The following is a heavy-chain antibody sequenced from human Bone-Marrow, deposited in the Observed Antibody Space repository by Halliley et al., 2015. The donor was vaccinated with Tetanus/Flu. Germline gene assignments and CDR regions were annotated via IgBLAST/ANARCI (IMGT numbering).Heavy chain of an antibody. D-gene: IGHD3-10*01. J-gene: IGHJ6*02. V-gene: IGHV3-30*18. Sequence: SLRLSCAASGFTFSNHGMHWVRQVPGKGLEWVAFISYDGSKKYYADSVKGRFTISRDNSKNMFTLQMDSLRPEDTALYYCAKDSPGGPGPYSYGMDVWGQGTMVTVSS. CDR2: ISYDGSKK. CDR3: AKDSPGGPGPYSYGMDV. CDR1: GFTFSNHG.